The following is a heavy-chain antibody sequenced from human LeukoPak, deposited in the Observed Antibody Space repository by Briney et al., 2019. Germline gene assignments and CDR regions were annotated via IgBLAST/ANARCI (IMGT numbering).Heavy chain of an antibody. D-gene: IGHD5-12*01. CDR1: GYTFTSYD. Sequence: ASVKVSCKASGYTFTSYDINWVRHATGQGLEWMGWMNPNSGNTGYAQKFQGRVTMTRNTSISTAYMELSSLRSEDTAVYYCARVAPYSGRLYYFDYWGQGTLVTVSS. CDR3: ARVAPYSGRLYYFDY. J-gene: IGHJ4*02. V-gene: IGHV1-8*01. CDR2: MNPNSGNT.